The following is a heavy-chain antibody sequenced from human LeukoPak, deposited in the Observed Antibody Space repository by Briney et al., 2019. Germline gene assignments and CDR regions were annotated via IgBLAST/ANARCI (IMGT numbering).Heavy chain of an antibody. CDR1: GYTFTDHY. CDR2: INPNSGDT. J-gene: IGHJ5*02. CDR3: ARDQGHYFDP. V-gene: IGHV1-2*02. D-gene: IGHD1-26*01. Sequence: ASVTVSCKASGYTFTDHYIQWVRQAPGQGLEWMGWINPNSGDTNYAQKFQGRVTFSRDTSISTAFMDLSRLTSDDTAVYYCARDQGHYFDPWGQGTLVTVSS.